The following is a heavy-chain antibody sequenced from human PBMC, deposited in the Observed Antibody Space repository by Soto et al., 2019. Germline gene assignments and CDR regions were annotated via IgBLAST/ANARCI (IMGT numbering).Heavy chain of an antibody. Sequence: QVQLVQSGAEVKKPGASVKVSCKASGYTFTSYAMHWVRQAPGQRLEWMGWINAGNGNTKYSQKFQGRVTITRDTSASTAYMELSSLRSEDTAVYYCARVGKNGYCSGGSCRAGYYMDVWGKGTTVTVSS. CDR2: INAGNGNT. CDR1: GYTFTSYA. CDR3: ARVGKNGYCSGGSCRAGYYMDV. V-gene: IGHV1-3*01. D-gene: IGHD2-15*01. J-gene: IGHJ6*03.